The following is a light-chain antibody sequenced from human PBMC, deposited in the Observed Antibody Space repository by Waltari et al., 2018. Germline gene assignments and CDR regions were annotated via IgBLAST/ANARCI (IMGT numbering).Light chain of an antibody. CDR1: VLATKY. V-gene: IGLV3-27*01. CDR3: YSAADNKYAV. Sequence: SYELTQPSSVSVSQGQTARITCSGDVLATKYARWFQQKPGQAPVLVIYKDSERPSGIPERFSGSSSGTTVTLTISGAQVEDEADYYCYSAADNKYAVFGGGTQLTVL. J-gene: IGLJ7*01. CDR2: KDS.